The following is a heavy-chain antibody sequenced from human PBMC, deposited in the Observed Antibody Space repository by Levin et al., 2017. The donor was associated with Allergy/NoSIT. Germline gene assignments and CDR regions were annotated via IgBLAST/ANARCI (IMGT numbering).Heavy chain of an antibody. Sequence: SGPTLVKPTQTLTLTCTFSGFSLSTSGVGVGWIRQPPGKALEWLALIYWDDDKRYSPSLKSRLTITKDTSKNQVVLTMTNMDPVDTATYYCAHRPAGWLQLDYFDYWGQGTLVTVSS. CDR1: GFSLSTSGVG. J-gene: IGHJ4*02. V-gene: IGHV2-5*02. CDR3: AHRPAGWLQLDYFDY. CDR2: IYWDDDK. D-gene: IGHD5-24*01.